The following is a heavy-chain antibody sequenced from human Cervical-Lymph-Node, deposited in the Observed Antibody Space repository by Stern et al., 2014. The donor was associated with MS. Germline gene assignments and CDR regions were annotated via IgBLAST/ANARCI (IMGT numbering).Heavy chain of an antibody. J-gene: IGHJ1*01. V-gene: IGHV3-33*01. CDR1: GFTFSSSG. D-gene: IGHD2-15*01. CDR3: AREGGTTAEYFQH. CDR2: IWYDGSNR. Sequence: VQLVESGGGVVQPGRSLILSCAASGFTFSSSGMHWVRQAKGKGLEWLVIIWYDGSNRYYADPVTGRFTISRANSKNTLYLQMNSLRAEDTAVYYCAREGGTTAEYFQHWGQGTLVTVTS.